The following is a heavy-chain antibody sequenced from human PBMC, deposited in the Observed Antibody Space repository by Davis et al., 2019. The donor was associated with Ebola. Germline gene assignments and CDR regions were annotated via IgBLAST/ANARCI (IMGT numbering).Heavy chain of an antibody. CDR1: GFTVSSNY. V-gene: IGHV3-53*01. D-gene: IGHD2-15*01. J-gene: IGHJ4*02. Sequence: PGGSLRLSCAASGFTVSSNYMNWVRQAPGKGLEWVSVIYSGGSTYYADSVKGRFTISRHNSKNTLYLQMNSLRAEDTAVYYCAKADCSGGSCYSIDYWGQGTLVTVSS. CDR3: AKADCSGGSCYSIDY. CDR2: IYSGGST.